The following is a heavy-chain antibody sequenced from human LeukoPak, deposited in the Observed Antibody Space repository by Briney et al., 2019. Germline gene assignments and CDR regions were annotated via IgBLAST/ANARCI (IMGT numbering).Heavy chain of an antibody. Sequence: PGGSLRLSCAASGFTFSIYAMSWVRQAPGKGLEWVSTISASGGSTSYADSVKGRFTTSRDNSKNTLFLQMSSLRAEDTAVYYCAKDYGPYGDYHNCFDHWGQGTLVTVSS. V-gene: IGHV3-23*01. CDR1: GFTFSIYA. CDR3: AKDYGPYGDYHNCFDH. J-gene: IGHJ4*02. D-gene: IGHD4-17*01. CDR2: ISASGGST.